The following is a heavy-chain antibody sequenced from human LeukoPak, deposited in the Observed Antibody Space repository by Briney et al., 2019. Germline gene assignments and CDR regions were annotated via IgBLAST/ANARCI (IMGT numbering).Heavy chain of an antibody. CDR3: AREGRGYCSSTSCYSDY. CDR1: GYTFTSYG. Sequence: GASVKVSRKASGYTFTSYGISWVRQAPGQGLEWMGWISAYNGNTNYAQKLQGRVTMTTDTSTSTAYMELRSLRSDDTAVYYCAREGRGYCSSTSCYSDYWGQGTLVTVSS. D-gene: IGHD2-2*02. J-gene: IGHJ4*02. V-gene: IGHV1-18*01. CDR2: ISAYNGNT.